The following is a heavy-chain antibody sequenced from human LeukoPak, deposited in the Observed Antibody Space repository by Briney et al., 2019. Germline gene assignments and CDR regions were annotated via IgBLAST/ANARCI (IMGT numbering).Heavy chain of an antibody. CDR3: ARGRDSSSWVSRLYYFDY. D-gene: IGHD6-13*01. V-gene: IGHV4-34*01. Sequence: PSETLFLTCAVYGGSFSGYYWSWIRQPPGKGLEWIGEINHSGSTNYNPSLKSRVTISVDTSKNQFSLKLSSVTAAETAVYYCARGRDSSSWVSRLYYFDYWGQGTLVTVSS. CDR1: GGSFSGYY. J-gene: IGHJ4*02. CDR2: INHSGST.